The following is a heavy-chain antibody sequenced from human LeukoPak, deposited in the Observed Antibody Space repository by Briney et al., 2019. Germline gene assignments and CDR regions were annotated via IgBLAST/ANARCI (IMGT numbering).Heavy chain of an antibody. J-gene: IGHJ4*02. CDR3: ARLEFGGSGSSGTY. CDR1: GFTVSSNY. D-gene: IGHD3-10*01. Sequence: PGGSLRLSCAASGFTVSSNYMRWVRQAPGKGVEWVSVIYSGGSTYYADSVKGRFTISRDNSKNTLYLQMNSLRAEDTAVYYCARLEFGGSGSSGTYWGPGTLVTVCS. V-gene: IGHV3-53*01. CDR2: IYSGGST.